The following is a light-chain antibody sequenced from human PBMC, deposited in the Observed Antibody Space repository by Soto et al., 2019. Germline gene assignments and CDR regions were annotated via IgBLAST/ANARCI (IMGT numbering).Light chain of an antibody. CDR1: QSIRIY. J-gene: IGKJ2*01. CDR2: AAS. Sequence: DIQMTQSPSSLSASVGDRVTITCRASQSIRIYLNWYQQKPRKAPKLLIYAASRLQSGVPSRFSGSGSGTDFTLTFSSLQPEDFATYYCQQSYSTPYTFCQGTKLEIK. CDR3: QQSYSTPYT. V-gene: IGKV1-39*01.